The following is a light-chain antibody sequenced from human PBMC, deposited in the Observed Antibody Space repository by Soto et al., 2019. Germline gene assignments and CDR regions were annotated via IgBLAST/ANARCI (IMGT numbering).Light chain of an antibody. CDR3: QQYNNWPWT. CDR1: QDISNY. V-gene: IGKV1D-13*01. Sequence: IQMTQSPSSLSASVGDRITIACRASQDISNYLAWYQQKPGKAPKLLIYDASRLESGVPSRFSGRGSGTEFTLTISSLQSEDFAVYYCQQYNNWPWTFGQGTKVDIK. J-gene: IGKJ1*01. CDR2: DAS.